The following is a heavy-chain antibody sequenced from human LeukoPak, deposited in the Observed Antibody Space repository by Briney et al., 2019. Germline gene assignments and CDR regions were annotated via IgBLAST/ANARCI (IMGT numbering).Heavy chain of an antibody. CDR2: LLFRGTA. D-gene: IGHD1-14*01. J-gene: IGHJ2*01. V-gene: IGHV4-4*09. CDR1: GASISDYY. Sequence: SETLSLTCNVSGASISDYYWSWVRQSPEKGLEWIASLLFRGTAHYNPSLRSRVAISDDTSNNQFFLRLTSVTATDTAVYYCARTGRRGYFDFWGRGTLVTVSS. CDR3: ARTGRRGYFDF.